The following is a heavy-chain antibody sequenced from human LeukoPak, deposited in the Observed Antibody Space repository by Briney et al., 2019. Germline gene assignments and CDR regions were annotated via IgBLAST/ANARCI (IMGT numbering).Heavy chain of an antibody. D-gene: IGHD2-15*01. J-gene: IGHJ5*02. V-gene: IGHV1-69*01. CDR1: GGTFSSYA. CDR3: ARDLAGRRGWFDP. CDR2: IIPIFGTA. Sequence: SVKVSCKASGGTFSSYAISWVRQAPGQGLEWMGGIIPIFGTANYAQKFQGRVTITADESTSTAYMELSSLRSEDTAVYYCARDLAGRRGWFDPWGQGTLVTVSS.